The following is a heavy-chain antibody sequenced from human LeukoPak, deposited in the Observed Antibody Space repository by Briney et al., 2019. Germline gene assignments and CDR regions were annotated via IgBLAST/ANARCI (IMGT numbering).Heavy chain of an antibody. J-gene: IGHJ4*02. CDR3: SRGEGDDY. CDR1: GGSISSSSYY. V-gene: IGHV3-7*01. D-gene: IGHD3-10*01. CDR2: INGDESEK. Sequence: PSETLSLTCTVSGGSISSSSYYWGWIRQPPGKGLEWVANINGDESEKYYVDSVKARFTISRDNAKNSLYLQMNSLRVDDTAIYYCSRGEGDDYWGQGTLVTVSS.